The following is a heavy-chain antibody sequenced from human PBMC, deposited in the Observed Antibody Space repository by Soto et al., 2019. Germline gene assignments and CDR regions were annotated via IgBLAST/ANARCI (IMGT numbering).Heavy chain of an antibody. D-gene: IGHD3-22*01. CDR2: ISSSSNYI. J-gene: IGHJ4*02. CDR3: ARTYYDSSGYCDY. CDR1: GFTLSSYS. Sequence: GGSLRLSCAASGFTLSSYSMIWVRQAPGKGLEWVSSISSSSNYIYYADSVKGRFTISRDNAKNSLYLQMNALRAEDTAVYYCARTYYDSSGYCDYWGQGTLVTVS. V-gene: IGHV3-21*01.